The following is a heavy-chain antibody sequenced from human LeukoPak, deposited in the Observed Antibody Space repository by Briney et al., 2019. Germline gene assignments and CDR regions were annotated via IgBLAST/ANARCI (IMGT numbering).Heavy chain of an antibody. D-gene: IGHD2/OR15-2a*01. J-gene: IGHJ4*02. CDR2: VYYSGVS. CDR1: GGSITNKTYY. CDR3: ARQLSKIIETYFDD. Sequence: SETLSLTCSVSGGSITNKTYYWGWIRQTPGKGLEWIGSVYYSGVSYSNPSLKSRVTISVDTSSNLFSMKMRSVTAADTAVYLCARQLSKIIETYFDDWGQGTLVTVSS. V-gene: IGHV4-39*01.